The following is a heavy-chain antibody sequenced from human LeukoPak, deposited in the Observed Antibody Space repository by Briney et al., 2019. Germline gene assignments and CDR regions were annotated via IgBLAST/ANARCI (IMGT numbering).Heavy chain of an antibody. CDR3: ARRVFWSGYYPHFDY. V-gene: IGHV4-39*01. Sequence: PSETLSLTCTVSGGSISSSSYYWGWIRQPPGKGLEWIGSIYYSGSTYYNPSLKSRVTISVDTSKNQFSLKLSSVTAADTAVYYCARRVFWSGYYPHFDYWGQGTLVTVSS. D-gene: IGHD3-3*01. CDR2: IYYSGST. CDR1: GGSISSSSYY. J-gene: IGHJ4*02.